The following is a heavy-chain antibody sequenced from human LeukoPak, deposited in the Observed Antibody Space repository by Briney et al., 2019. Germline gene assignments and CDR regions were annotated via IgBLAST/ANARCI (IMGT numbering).Heavy chain of an antibody. V-gene: IGHV3-9*01. J-gene: IGHJ6*03. CDR1: GFTFDDYA. D-gene: IGHD5-24*01. CDR3: AREGEMATIRYYYYYYYMDV. Sequence: PGGSLRLSCAASGFTFDDYAMHWVRQAPGKGLEWVSGISWNSGSIGYADSVKGRFTISRDNAKNSLYLQMNSLRAEDTAVYYCAREGEMATIRYYYYYYYMDVWGKGTMVTISS. CDR2: ISWNSGSI.